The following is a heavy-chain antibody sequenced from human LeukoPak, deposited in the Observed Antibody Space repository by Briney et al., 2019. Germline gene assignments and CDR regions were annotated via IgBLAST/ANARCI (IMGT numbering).Heavy chain of an antibody. CDR1: GGSISSYY. Sequence: SETLSLTCTVSGGSISSYYWSWIRQPPGKGLEWIGYIYYSGSTNYNPSLKSRVTISVDTSKNQFSLKLSSVTAADTAVYYCARARAREMATISSAFDIWGQRTMVTVSS. V-gene: IGHV4-59*01. CDR3: ARARAREMATISSAFDI. CDR2: IYYSGST. J-gene: IGHJ3*02. D-gene: IGHD5-24*01.